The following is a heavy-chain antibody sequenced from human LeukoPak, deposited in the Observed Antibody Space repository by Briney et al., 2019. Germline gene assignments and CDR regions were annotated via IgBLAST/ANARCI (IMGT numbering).Heavy chain of an antibody. D-gene: IGHD2-15*01. V-gene: IGHV3-11*04. CDR3: ARDNPYFTSYCSGGSCSR. CDR1: GFTFSDYN. Sequence: PGGSLRLSCAASGFTFSDYNMSWIRQAPGKGLEWISYITSSGSTIYYADSVKGRFTISRDNAKNSLSLHMNSLRAEDTAVYYCARDNPYFTSYCSGGSCSRWGQGTLVTVSS. J-gene: IGHJ4*02. CDR2: ITSSGSTI.